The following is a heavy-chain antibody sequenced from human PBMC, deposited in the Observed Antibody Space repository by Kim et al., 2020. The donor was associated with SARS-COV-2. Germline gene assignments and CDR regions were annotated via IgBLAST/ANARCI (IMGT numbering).Heavy chain of an antibody. Sequence: ASVKVSCKASGYTFTSFGISWVRQAPGQGLEWMGWMSNYNGNTHYAEHFQGRVAMTTDTSTRTAYMELQSLTSDDAAVYYCAKDGGWNYADYGYGMDVWGQGTTVTVSS. CDR3: AKDGGWNYADYGYGMDV. J-gene: IGHJ6*02. CDR1: GYTFTSFG. D-gene: IGHD1-7*01. CDR2: MSNYNGNT. V-gene: IGHV1-18*01.